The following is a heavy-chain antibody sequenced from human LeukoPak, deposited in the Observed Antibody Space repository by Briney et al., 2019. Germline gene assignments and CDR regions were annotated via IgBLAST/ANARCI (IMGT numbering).Heavy chain of an antibody. CDR3: ARERLVRGERNWFDP. V-gene: IGHV4-34*01. J-gene: IGHJ5*02. D-gene: IGHD3-10*01. Sequence: SETLSLTCAVYGGSFSGYYWSWIRQPPGKGLEWIGYIYHSGSTYYNPSLKSRVTISVDRSKNQFSLKLSSVTAADTAVYYCARERLVRGERNWFDPWGQGTLVTVSS. CDR2: IYHSGST. CDR1: GGSFSGYY.